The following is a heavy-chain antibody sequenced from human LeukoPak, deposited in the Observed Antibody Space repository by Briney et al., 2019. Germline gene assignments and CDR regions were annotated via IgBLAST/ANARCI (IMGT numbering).Heavy chain of an antibody. J-gene: IGHJ5*02. CDR3: ARDQDNWNLNWFDP. CDR1: GFTFSSYA. CDR2: ISYDGSNK. Sequence: GGSLRLSCAASGFTFSSYAMHWVRQAPGKGPEWVAVISYDGSNKYYADSVKGRFTISRDNSKNTLYLQMNSLRAEDTAVYYCARDQDNWNLNWFDPWGQGTLVTVSS. D-gene: IGHD1-1*01. V-gene: IGHV3-30*04.